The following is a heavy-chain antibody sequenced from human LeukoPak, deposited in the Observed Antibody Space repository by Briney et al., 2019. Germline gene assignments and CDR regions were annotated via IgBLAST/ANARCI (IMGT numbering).Heavy chain of an antibody. Sequence: SETLSLTCAVYGGSFSGYYWSWIRQPPGKGLEWIGEINHSGSTNYNPSLKSRVTISVDTSKNQFSLKLSSVTAADTAVYYCARAAPGGGLLPWGQGTLVTVPS. D-gene: IGHD2-15*01. V-gene: IGHV4-34*01. J-gene: IGHJ4*02. CDR1: GGSFSGYY. CDR2: INHSGST. CDR3: ARAAPGGGLLP.